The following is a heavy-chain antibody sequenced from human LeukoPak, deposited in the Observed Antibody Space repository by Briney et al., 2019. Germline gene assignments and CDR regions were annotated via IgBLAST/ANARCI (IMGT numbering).Heavy chain of an antibody. CDR3: ARGRGYNSFDY. D-gene: IGHD5-24*01. CDR1: GGSFSGYY. Sequence: PSETLSLTCAVYGGSFSGYYWSWLSQPPGKGLEWIGEINHSGSTNYNPSLKSRVTISVDTSKNQFSLKLGSVTAADTAVYYCARGRGYNSFDYWGQGTLVTVSS. J-gene: IGHJ4*02. V-gene: IGHV4-34*01. CDR2: INHSGST.